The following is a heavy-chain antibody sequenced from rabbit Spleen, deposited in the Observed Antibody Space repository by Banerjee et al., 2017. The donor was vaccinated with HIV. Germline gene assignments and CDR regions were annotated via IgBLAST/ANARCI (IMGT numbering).Heavy chain of an antibody. CDR3: ARRDYVTYGHLFNL. J-gene: IGHJ4*01. CDR1: GLSLSNSAY. Sequence: QSLEESGGDLVKPGASLTLTCTASGLSLSNSAYMCWVRQAPGKGLEWIACIYAGSSGETYYASWAKGRFTISKTSSTTVTLQMTSLTAADTATYFCARRDYVTYGHLFNLWGPGTLVTVS. CDR2: IYAGSSGET. V-gene: IGHV1S40*01. D-gene: IGHD2-1*01.